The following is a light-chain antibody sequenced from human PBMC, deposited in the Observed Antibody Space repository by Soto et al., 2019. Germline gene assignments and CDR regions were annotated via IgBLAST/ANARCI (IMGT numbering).Light chain of an antibody. CDR2: DAS. Sequence: DIQMTQSPSTLSASVGDRVTITCRASQSISSWLAWYQQKPGKAPKLLIYDASSLESGVPSRFSGSGSGTEFTLTISSLQPEDFAIYYCQQHNRYLTFGQGTKVDIK. V-gene: IGKV1-5*01. CDR3: QQHNRYLT. J-gene: IGKJ1*01. CDR1: QSISSW.